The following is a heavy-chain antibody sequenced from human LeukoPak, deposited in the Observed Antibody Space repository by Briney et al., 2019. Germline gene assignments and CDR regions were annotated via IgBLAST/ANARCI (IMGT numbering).Heavy chain of an antibody. V-gene: IGHV3-7*01. CDR1: GFTFTNYW. Sequence: GGSLRLSCAASGFTFTNYWMSWVRQAPGKGLEWVGNIKQDGSEKDYVDSLKGRFTLSRDNAKNSVSLQMSGLRVEDTAVYFCARIGYRSSSFDYWGRGTLVTVSS. J-gene: IGHJ4*02. CDR2: IKQDGSEK. D-gene: IGHD6-13*01. CDR3: ARIGYRSSSFDY.